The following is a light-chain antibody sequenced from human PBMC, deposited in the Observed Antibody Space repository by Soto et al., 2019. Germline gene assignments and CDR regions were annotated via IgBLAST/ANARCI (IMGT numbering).Light chain of an antibody. CDR2: GAS. CDR3: QQYNNWPLT. Sequence: EIVMTQSPDTLSVSPGERATLSCRASQSINSDLAWYQQKPGQAPRLLVYGASTRATGLPARFSGSGSGTEFTLTIGSLQSEDFAVYYCQQYNNWPLTFGGGTKVEIK. V-gene: IGKV3-15*01. J-gene: IGKJ4*01. CDR1: QSINSD.